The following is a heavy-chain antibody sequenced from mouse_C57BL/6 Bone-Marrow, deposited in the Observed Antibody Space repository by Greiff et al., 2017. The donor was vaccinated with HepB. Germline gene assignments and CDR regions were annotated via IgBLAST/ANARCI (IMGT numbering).Heavy chain of an antibody. D-gene: IGHD2-4*01. V-gene: IGHV1-47*01. J-gene: IGHJ4*01. Sequence: VQRVESGAELVKPGASVKMSCKASGYTFTTYPIEWMKQNHGKSLEWIGNFNPYNDDTKYNEKFKGKATLTVEKSSSTVYLELSRLTSDDSAVYYCARRGYYDYDGPYAMDYWGQGTSVTVSS. CDR3: ARRGYYDYDGPYAMDY. CDR1: GYTFTTYP. CDR2: FNPYNDDT.